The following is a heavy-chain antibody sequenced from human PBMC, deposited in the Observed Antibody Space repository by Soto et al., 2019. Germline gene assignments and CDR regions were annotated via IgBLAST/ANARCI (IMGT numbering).Heavy chain of an antibody. J-gene: IGHJ6*02. CDR2: ISYDGSNK. CDR1: GFTSSSYA. V-gene: IGHV3-30-3*01. CDR3: ARDLPAGLNYYYYGMDV. D-gene: IGHD2-2*01. Sequence: PGGSLRLSCAASGFTSSSYAMHWVRQAPGKGLEWVAVISYDGSNKYYADSVKGRFTISRDNSKNTLYLQMNSLRAEDTAVYYCARDLPAGLNYYYYGMDVSGQGTTVTVSS.